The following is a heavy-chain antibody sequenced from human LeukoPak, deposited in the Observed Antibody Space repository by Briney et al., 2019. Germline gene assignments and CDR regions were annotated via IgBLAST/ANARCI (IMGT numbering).Heavy chain of an antibody. CDR2: IKSITHGGTT. V-gene: IGHV3-15*01. Sequence: GGSLRLSCAASGFTFSNAWMNWVRQAPGKGLEWVGRIKSITHGGTTDFAAPVKGRLTISREDSKNMVYLQMNSLKTEDTAVYYCTTEVGSYLGSGYWGQGTLVTVSS. D-gene: IGHD1-26*01. CDR1: GFTFSNAW. CDR3: TTEVGSYLGSGY. J-gene: IGHJ4*02.